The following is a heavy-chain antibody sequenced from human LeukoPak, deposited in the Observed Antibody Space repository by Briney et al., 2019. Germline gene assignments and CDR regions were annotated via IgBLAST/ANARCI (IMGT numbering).Heavy chain of an antibody. Sequence: GGSLRLSCAASGFTFSNFWMSWVRQAPGKGLEWVANINKDGSGKYYVDSVEGRFTFSRDNSKNSLYLQMNSLRADDTAVYYCARDPDYGDPGPFWDYWGQGTLVTVSS. CDR2: INKDGSGK. V-gene: IGHV3-7*01. D-gene: IGHD4-17*01. CDR1: GFTFSNFW. CDR3: ARDPDYGDPGPFWDY. J-gene: IGHJ4*02.